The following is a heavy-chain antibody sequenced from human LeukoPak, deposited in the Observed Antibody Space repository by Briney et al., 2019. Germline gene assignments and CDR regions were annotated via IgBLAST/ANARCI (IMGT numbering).Heavy chain of an antibody. CDR1: GGSINSYY. J-gene: IGHJ4*02. CDR3: ARGSYSSRTPLPFDY. V-gene: IGHV4-59*01. Sequence: PSETLSLTCTVSGGSINSYYWSWIRQPSGKGLEWIGYIYYSGSTNYNPSLKSRVTISVDTSKNQFSLKLSSVTAADTAVYYCARGSYSSRTPLPFDYWGQGTLVTVSS. D-gene: IGHD6-13*01. CDR2: IYYSGST.